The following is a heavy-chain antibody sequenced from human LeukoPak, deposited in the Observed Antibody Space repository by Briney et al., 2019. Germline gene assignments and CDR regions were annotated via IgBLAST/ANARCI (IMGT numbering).Heavy chain of an antibody. Sequence: HPGRSLRISCAASGFTFSSYATHWVRQAPGKGLEWVAVISYDGSNKYYADSVKGRFTISRDNSKNTLYLRMNSLRAEDTAVYYCARETFRYSDALDIWGQGTMVTVSS. CDR2: ISYDGSNK. V-gene: IGHV3-30-3*01. D-gene: IGHD1-14*01. CDR1: GFTFSSYA. CDR3: ARETFRYSDALDI. J-gene: IGHJ3*02.